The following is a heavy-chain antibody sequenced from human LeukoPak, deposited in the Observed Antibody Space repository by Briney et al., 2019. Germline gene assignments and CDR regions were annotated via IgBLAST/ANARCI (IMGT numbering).Heavy chain of an antibody. CDR3: ARDGYSSSWYGGYYYYYMDV. J-gene: IGHJ6*03. D-gene: IGHD6-13*01. V-gene: IGHV4-34*01. CDR2: INHSGGT. Sequence: SETLSLTCAVYGGSFSGYYWSWIRQPPGKGLEWIGEINHSGGTNYNPSLKSRVTISVDTSKNQFSLKLSSVTAADTAVYYCARDGYSSSWYGGYYYYYMDVWGKGTTVTISS. CDR1: GGSFSGYY.